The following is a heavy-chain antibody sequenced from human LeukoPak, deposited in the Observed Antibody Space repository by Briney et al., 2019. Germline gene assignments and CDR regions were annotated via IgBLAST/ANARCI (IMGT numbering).Heavy chain of an antibody. Sequence: GSLRLSCAASGFTFSSYSMNWVRQAPGEGLEWVSSISSSSSYIHYADSVKGRFTISRDNAKNSLYLQMNSLRAEDTAVYYCARGLPDYWGQGTLVTVSS. CDR1: GFTFSSYS. CDR2: ISSSSSYI. V-gene: IGHV3-21*01. CDR3: ARGLPDY. J-gene: IGHJ4*02.